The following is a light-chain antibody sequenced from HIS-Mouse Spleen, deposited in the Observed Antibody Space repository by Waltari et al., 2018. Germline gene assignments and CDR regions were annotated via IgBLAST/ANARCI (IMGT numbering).Light chain of an antibody. Sequence: SYELPQPPSVSVSPGQTARITCTGDALPKKYAYCYQQKTGQAPVLVIYDDSKRPYGIPERFYGSSSGTMAILTISGAQVEDEADYYCYSTDSSGNHRVFGGGTKLTVL. J-gene: IGLJ2*01. V-gene: IGLV3-10*01. CDR3: YSTDSSGNHRV. CDR2: DDS. CDR1: ALPKKY.